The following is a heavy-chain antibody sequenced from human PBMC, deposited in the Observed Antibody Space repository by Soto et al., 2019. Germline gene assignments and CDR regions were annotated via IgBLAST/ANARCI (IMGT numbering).Heavy chain of an antibody. CDR2: ISGTGYSR. CDR3: ARSVGDHWDEYYFDS. J-gene: IGHJ4*02. D-gene: IGHD1-1*01. CDR1: GFTFNGYS. V-gene: IGHV3-23*01. Sequence: VQLLESGGDLVQPGGSLRLSCAASGFTFNGYSMSWVLQAPGKGLEWVSGISGTGYSRYYEDTVQGRFTISRDNSKSTLYLHIDSLTAEDTALYDCARSVGDHWDEYYFDSWGQGTLVTVSS.